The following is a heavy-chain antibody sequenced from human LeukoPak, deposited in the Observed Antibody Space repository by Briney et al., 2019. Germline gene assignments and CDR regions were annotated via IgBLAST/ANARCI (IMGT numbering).Heavy chain of an antibody. CDR1: GFTFSSYA. D-gene: IGHD3-9*01. Sequence: PGGSLRLSGAASGFTFSSYAMHWVRQAPGKGLEWVAFIRYDGSNKYYADSVKGRFTISRDNSKNTLYLQMNSLRAEDTAVYYCAKDALRYFDWLLPPPPIRYYYYYMDVWGKGTTVTISS. J-gene: IGHJ6*03. CDR3: AKDALRYFDWLLPPPPIRYYYYYMDV. V-gene: IGHV3-30*02. CDR2: IRYDGSNK.